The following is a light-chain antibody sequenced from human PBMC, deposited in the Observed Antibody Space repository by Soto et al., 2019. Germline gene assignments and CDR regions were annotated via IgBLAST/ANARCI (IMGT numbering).Light chain of an antibody. J-gene: IGLJ1*01. CDR3: CSHAASYTYV. Sequence: SALTQPRSVSGSPGQSVTISCTGTSSDVGGYNYVSWYQQRPGKGPKLMIYDVSRRPSGVPGRFSGSKSGNTASLSISGLQAEDEAEYFCCSHAASYTYVFGPGTKLTVL. V-gene: IGLV2-11*01. CDR1: SSDVGGYNY. CDR2: DVS.